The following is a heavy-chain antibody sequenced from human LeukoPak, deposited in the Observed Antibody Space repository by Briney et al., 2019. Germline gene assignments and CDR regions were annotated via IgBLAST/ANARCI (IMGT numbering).Heavy chain of an antibody. Sequence: ASETLSLTCTVSGGSISSYYWSWIRQPPGKGLEWIGYIYYSGSTNYNPSLKSRVTISVDTSKNQFSLKLSSVTAAGTAVYYCARDSGTTGEVKFDPWGQGTLVTVSS. CDR2: IYYSGST. D-gene: IGHD3-10*01. CDR1: GGSISSYY. CDR3: ARDSGTTGEVKFDP. J-gene: IGHJ5*02. V-gene: IGHV4-59*01.